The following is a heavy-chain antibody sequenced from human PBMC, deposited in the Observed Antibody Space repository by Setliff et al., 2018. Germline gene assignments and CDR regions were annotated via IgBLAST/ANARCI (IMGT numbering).Heavy chain of an antibody. CDR3: ARAPQYSNFWYALSWFDP. CDR1: GGSFSGYH. D-gene: IGHD3-3*01. J-gene: IGHJ5*02. CDR2: ISHSGDP. Sequence: SETLSLTCAVYGGSFSGYHWSWIRQPPGKGLEWIGEISHSGDPNYNPSLKSRVTISLDTSKNQFSLKLTSVTAADAAVYYCARAPQYSNFWYALSWFDPWGQGTLVTVS. V-gene: IGHV4-34*01.